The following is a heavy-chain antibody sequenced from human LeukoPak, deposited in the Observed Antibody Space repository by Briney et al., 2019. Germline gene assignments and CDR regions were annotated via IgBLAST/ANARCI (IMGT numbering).Heavy chain of an antibody. CDR1: GFTFSNAW. CDR2: IKSKTDGGTT. V-gene: IGHV3-15*01. CDR3: AKLASPGYCSGGTCLFDF. Sequence: GGSLRLSCAASGFTFSNAWMNWVRQAPGKGLEWVGRIKSKTDGGTTDYAAPVKGRFIISRDDSKNTLYLQMNSLRAEDTAVYYCAKLASPGYCSGGTCLFDFWGQGTLVTVSS. D-gene: IGHD2-15*01. J-gene: IGHJ4*02.